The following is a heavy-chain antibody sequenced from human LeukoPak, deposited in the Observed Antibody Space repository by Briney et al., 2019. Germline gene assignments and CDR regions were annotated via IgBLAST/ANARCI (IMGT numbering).Heavy chain of an antibody. D-gene: IGHD4-11*01. CDR2: ISYDGSNK. Sequence: GGSLRLSCAASGFTFSSYGMHWVRQAPGKGLEWVAVISYDGSNKYYADSVKGRFTISRDNSKNTLYLQMNSLKAEDTAVYYCAKLTTETDYWGQGTLVNVSS. J-gene: IGHJ4*02. CDR3: AKLTTETDY. CDR1: GFTFSSYG. V-gene: IGHV3-30*18.